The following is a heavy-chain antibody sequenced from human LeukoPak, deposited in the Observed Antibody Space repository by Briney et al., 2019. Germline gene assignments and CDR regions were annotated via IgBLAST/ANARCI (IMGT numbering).Heavy chain of an antibody. CDR1: GASISSFY. D-gene: IGHD6-13*01. CDR2: IHTSGSA. J-gene: IGHJ5*02. V-gene: IGHV4-4*07. Sequence: SETLSLTCTVSGASISSFYWSWIRQPAGKGLQWIGRIHTSGSANYNPSLKSRVTMSVDTSKNQFSLKLTSVTAADTAVYYCAREGPVAGPWGQGTLVSVSS. CDR3: AREGPVAGP.